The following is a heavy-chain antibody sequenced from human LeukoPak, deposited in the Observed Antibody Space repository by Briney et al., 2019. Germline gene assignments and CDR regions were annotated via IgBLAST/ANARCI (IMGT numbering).Heavy chain of an antibody. CDR1: GFTFGRYW. V-gene: IGHV3-7*01. Sequence: GGSLRLSCEASGFTFGRYWLSWVRQAPGKGLEWVASINQDESRKHYVDSVKGRFTISRDNARYSLFLQMNSLRVEDTAVYFXXXLLNEGTTYDHWGQGALVTVSS. CDR3: XXLLNEGTTYDH. D-gene: IGHD1-1*01. CDR2: INQDESRK. J-gene: IGHJ4*02.